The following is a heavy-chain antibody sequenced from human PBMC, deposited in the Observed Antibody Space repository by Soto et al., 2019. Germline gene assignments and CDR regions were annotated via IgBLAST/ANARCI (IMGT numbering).Heavy chain of an antibody. CDR2: ISWNSGSI. J-gene: IGHJ6*02. Sequence: HGGSLRLSCAASGFTFDDYAMHWVRQAPGKGLEWVSGISWNSGSIGYADSVKGRFTISRDNAKNSLYLQMNSLRAEDTALYYCAKSYSSGWYYYYGMDVWGQGTTVTVSS. D-gene: IGHD6-19*01. CDR1: GFTFDDYA. V-gene: IGHV3-9*01. CDR3: AKSYSSGWYYYYGMDV.